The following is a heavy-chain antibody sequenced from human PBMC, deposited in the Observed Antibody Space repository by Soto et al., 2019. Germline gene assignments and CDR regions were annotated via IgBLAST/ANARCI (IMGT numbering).Heavy chain of an antibody. CDR3: ATDIGIQPWSGGFDY. CDR2: IWYDGSNK. Sequence: QMQLVESGGGVVQPGRSLRLSCAASGFTFSSYGMNWVRQAPGKGLEWVADIWYDGSNKNYVDSVKGRFSISRDNSKNTLYLQMDSLRAEDTAVYYCATDIGIQPWSGGFDYWGQGTLVTVSS. D-gene: IGHD5-18*01. J-gene: IGHJ4*02. CDR1: GFTFSSYG. V-gene: IGHV3-33*01.